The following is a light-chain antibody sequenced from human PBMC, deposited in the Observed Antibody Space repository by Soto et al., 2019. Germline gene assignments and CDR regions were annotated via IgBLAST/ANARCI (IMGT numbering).Light chain of an antibody. CDR1: QSVRSN. CDR2: GAS. CDR3: QQYSNWPPIT. J-gene: IGKJ5*01. V-gene: IGKV3-15*01. Sequence: EIVMTQSPATLSVSPGQRATLSCRASQSVRSNLAWYQQKPGQAPRLLIYGASTRATGIPARFSCSGSGTEFTLTLSSLQSEDFAVYYCQQYSNWPPITFGQGTRVEIK.